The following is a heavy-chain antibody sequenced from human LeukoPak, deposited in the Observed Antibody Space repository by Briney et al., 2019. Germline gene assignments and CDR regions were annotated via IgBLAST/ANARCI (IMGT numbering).Heavy chain of an antibody. CDR3: ARDPPLAAAGTKHFQN. CDR1: GYTFTGDY. D-gene: IGHD6-13*01. CDR2: LNPNSGGT. V-gene: IGHV1-2*06. Sequence: VASVKVSCKASGYTFTGDYMHSVRQAPGQGLEWMCRLNPNSGGTNYAQTLQGRVTLTRDTSIRTAYMYQRRLRYHNTALSFTARDPPLAAAGTKHFQNWGQGTLVTVSS. J-gene: IGHJ1*01.